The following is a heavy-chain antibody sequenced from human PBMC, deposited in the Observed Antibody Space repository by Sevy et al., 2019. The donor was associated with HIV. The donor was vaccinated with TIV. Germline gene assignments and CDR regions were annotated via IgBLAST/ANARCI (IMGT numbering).Heavy chain of an antibody. V-gene: IGHV4-31*03. CDR3: ARVNPARDYDFWNGYPNWFDP. CDR2: IYYSGST. D-gene: IGHD3-3*01. J-gene: IGHJ5*02. CDR1: GGSISSGGYY. Sequence: SETLSLTCTVSGGSISSGGYYWSWIRQHPGKGLEWIGYIYYSGSTYYNPSLKSRVTISVDTSKNQFSLKLSSVTAADTAVYYCARVNPARDYDFWNGYPNWFDPWGQGTLVTVSS.